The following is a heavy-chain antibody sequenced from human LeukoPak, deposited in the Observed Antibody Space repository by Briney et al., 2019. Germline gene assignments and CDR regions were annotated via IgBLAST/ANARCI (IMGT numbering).Heavy chain of an antibody. CDR1: GFTFDDYA. CDR3: AIMHRYYDGSGYWVQ. CDR2: ISTSGGTT. J-gene: IGHJ4*02. D-gene: IGHD3-22*01. Sequence: PGRSLRLSCAASGFTFDDYAMHWVRQAPGKGLEWVSGISTSGGTTSYADSVKGRFTISRDNPRNTLYMQMNSLRAEDTAVYYCAIMHRYYDGSGYWVQWGQGTLVTVSS. V-gene: IGHV3-23*01.